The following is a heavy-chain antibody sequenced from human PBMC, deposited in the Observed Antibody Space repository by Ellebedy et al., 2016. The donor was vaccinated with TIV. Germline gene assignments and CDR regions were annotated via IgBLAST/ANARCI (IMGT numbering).Heavy chain of an antibody. J-gene: IGHJ4*02. CDR3: AKELVSRDSLTFDY. CDR2: IWYDGSNK. CDR1: GFTFSSYG. D-gene: IGHD3-9*01. Sequence: GESLKISCAASGFTFSSYGMHWVRQAPGKGLEWVAVIWYDGSNKYYADSVKGRITISRDNSENTPFLQMHSLRGEDTAVYYCAKELVSRDSLTFDYWGQGVLVTVSS. V-gene: IGHV3-33*06.